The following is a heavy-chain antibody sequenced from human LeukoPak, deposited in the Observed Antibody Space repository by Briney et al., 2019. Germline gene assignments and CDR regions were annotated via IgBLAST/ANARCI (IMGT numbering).Heavy chain of an antibody. CDR1: GYSFATYW. Sequence: GESLKISCKGSGYSFATYWIAWVRQMPGKGLEWMGIIYPRDSSTLYSPSFQGQVTMSVDKSINTAYLQWSSLKASDTAIYYCARPLSGGYTRGFDHWGQGTLVTVSS. J-gene: IGHJ4*02. CDR2: IYPRDSST. V-gene: IGHV5-51*01. CDR3: ARPLSGGYTRGFDH. D-gene: IGHD2-15*01.